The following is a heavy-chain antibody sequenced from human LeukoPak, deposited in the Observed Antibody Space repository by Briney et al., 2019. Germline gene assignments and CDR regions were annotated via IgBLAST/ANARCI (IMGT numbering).Heavy chain of an antibody. Sequence: ASVKVSCKASGYNFIGYYIHWVRQAPGQGLEWMGSVNPNSGVTDYAQKFQGRITMTRDTSITTAYMELNRLTSDDTAVYYCARGLTGTTTDAFDIWGQGTMVTVSS. D-gene: IGHD1-7*01. J-gene: IGHJ3*02. CDR1: GYNFIGYY. CDR2: VNPNSGVT. V-gene: IGHV1-2*02. CDR3: ARGLTGTTTDAFDI.